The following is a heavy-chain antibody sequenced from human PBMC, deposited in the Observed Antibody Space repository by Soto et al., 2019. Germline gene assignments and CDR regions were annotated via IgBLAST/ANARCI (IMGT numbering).Heavy chain of an antibody. CDR3: ARDHRKSIAVANFDY. J-gene: IGHJ4*02. V-gene: IGHV1-46*03. D-gene: IGHD6-19*01. Sequence: EASVKVSCKASGYTFTSYYMHWVRQAPGQGLEWMGIINPSGGSTSYAQKFQGRVTMTRDTSTSTVYMELSSLRSEDTAVYYCARDHRKSIAVANFDYWGQGTLVTVSS. CDR1: GYTFTSYY. CDR2: INPSGGST.